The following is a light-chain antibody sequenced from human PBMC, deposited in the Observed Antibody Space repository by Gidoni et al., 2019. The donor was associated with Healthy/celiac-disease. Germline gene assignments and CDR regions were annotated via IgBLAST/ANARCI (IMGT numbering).Light chain of an antibody. V-gene: IGKV1-33*01. CDR3: QQYDNLPPLT. J-gene: IGKJ4*01. CDR1: QDISNY. CDR2: DTS. Sequence: DIQMTQSPSSLSASVGDRVTITCQASQDISNYLNWYQQKPGKAPKLLIYDTSNLETGVPSRFSVSVSGTDFTFTISSLQPEDIATYYCQQYDNLPPLTVGGGTKVEIK.